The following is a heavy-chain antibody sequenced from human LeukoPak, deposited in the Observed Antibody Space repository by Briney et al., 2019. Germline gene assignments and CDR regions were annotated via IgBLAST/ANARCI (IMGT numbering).Heavy chain of an antibody. CDR2: IYYSGST. CDR1: GGSISSYY. D-gene: IGHD1-26*01. V-gene: IGHV4-59*08. Sequence: SETLSLTCTVSGGSISSYYWNWIRQPPGKGLEWIGYIYYSGSTNYNPSLKSRVTISIDTSKNQFSLKLSSVTAADTAVYYCARHQWVPAFDIWGQGTMVTVSS. CDR3: ARHQWVPAFDI. J-gene: IGHJ3*02.